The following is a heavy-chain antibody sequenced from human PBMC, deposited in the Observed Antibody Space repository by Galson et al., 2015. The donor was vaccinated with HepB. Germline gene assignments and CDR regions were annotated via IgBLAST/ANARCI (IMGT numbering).Heavy chain of an antibody. V-gene: IGHV3-21*01. J-gene: IGHJ3*02. CDR2: ISSSSDYI. Sequence: SLRLSCAVSGFTINIYTMNWVRQAPGKGLEWVSSISSSSDYIYYADSVKGRFTISRDNAKNSLYLQMNSLRAEDTAVYYCARADADFTGVLIIYAFDMWGQGTMITVSS. CDR1: GFTINIYT. D-gene: IGHD3-3*01. CDR3: ARADADFTGVLIIYAFDM.